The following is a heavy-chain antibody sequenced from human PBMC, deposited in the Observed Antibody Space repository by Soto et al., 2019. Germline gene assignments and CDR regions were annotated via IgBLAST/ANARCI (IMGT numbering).Heavy chain of an antibody. Sequence: ASAKVSCKASGYTFSDYYMHWVRQAPGQGLEWMGWINANSGGTTYAQKFQGRVTMTRDTSISTAYMELSRLSSDDTAIYYCARLQIEVAGTNWGQGXLVTVSS. CDR1: GYTFSDYY. V-gene: IGHV1-2*02. D-gene: IGHD6-19*01. CDR3: ARLQIEVAGTN. J-gene: IGHJ4*02. CDR2: INANSGGT.